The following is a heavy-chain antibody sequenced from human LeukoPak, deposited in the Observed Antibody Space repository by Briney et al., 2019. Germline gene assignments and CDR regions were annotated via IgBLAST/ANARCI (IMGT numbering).Heavy chain of an antibody. D-gene: IGHD1-26*01. CDR1: GYTLTELS. V-gene: IGHV1-24*01. Sequence: GASVKVSCKVSGYTLTELSMHWVRQAPGQWLEWMGGFDPEDGESIFAQRFQGRFSMTGDTSTDTAYMELRSLRPEDTAVYYCATADKWEPLDYWGQGTLVTVSS. CDR2: FDPEDGES. J-gene: IGHJ4*02. CDR3: ATADKWEPLDY.